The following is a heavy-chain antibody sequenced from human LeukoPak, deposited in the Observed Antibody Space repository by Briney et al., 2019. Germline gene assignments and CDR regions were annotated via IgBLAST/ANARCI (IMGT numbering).Heavy chain of an antibody. V-gene: IGHV4-59*08. D-gene: IGHD3-16*02. Sequence: SETLFLTCTVAGGSIGTYYWSWIRQSPGKGLEWIGYIYVTGTRYNPYLQSRVTISVDRSRNQFFLKMSSVTAAATAVYYCARHIGGGIEDMDVWGKGTKVIVSS. J-gene: IGHJ6*03. CDR3: ARHIGGGIEDMDV. CDR1: GGSIGTYY. CDR2: IYVTGT.